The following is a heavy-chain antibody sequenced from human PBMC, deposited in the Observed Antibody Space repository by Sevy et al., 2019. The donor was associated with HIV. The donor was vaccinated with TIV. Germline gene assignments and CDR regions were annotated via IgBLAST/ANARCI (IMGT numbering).Heavy chain of an antibody. J-gene: IGHJ4*02. CDR3: ARDSTTRPRVLDY. D-gene: IGHD1-1*01. CDR2: IYFTGNT. V-gene: IGHV4-59*01. Sequence: SETLSLTCSVSGGSISSYFWTWVRQSPGKGLEWIGNIYFTGNTDYSPSLKSRVTLSLDTSKSQFSLTLKSVTAADTAIYVCARDSTTRPRVLDYWGQGTLVTVSS. CDR1: GGSISSYF.